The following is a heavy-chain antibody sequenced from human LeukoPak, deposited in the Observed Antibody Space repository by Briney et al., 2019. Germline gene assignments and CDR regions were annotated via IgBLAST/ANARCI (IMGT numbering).Heavy chain of an antibody. CDR1: GGSISSYY. J-gene: IGHJ3*02. CDR2: IYTSGNT. CDR3: ARDRMDSDAFDI. V-gene: IGHV4-4*07. Sequence: PSETLSLTCTVSGGSISSYYWSWIRQPAGKGLEWIGRIYTSGNTNYNPSLKSRVTMSLDTSKNQFSLRLSSVTAADTAVYYCARDRMDSDAFDIWGQGTMVTVSS. D-gene: IGHD3/OR15-3a*01.